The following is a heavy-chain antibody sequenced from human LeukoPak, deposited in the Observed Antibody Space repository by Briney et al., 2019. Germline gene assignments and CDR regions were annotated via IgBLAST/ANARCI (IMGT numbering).Heavy chain of an antibody. CDR3: ARDRYYDSSGYSLDY. V-gene: IGHV1-69*04. CDR1: GGTFSSYA. D-gene: IGHD3-22*01. J-gene: IGHJ4*02. CDR2: IIPILGIA. Sequence: SVKVSCKASGGTFSSYAISWVRQAPGQGLEWMGRIIPILGIANYAQKFQGRVTITADKSTSTAYMELSSLRSEDTAVYYCARDRYYDSSGYSLDYWGRGTLVTVSS.